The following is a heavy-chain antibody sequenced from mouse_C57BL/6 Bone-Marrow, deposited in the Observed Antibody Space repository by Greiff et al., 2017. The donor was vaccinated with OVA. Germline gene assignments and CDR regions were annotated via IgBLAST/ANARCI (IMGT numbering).Heavy chain of an antibody. CDR1: GFTFSSYA. J-gene: IGHJ1*03. CDR2: ISDGGSYT. Sequence: EVHLVESGGGLVKPGGSLKLSCAASGFTFSSYAMSWVRQTPEKRLEWVATISDGGSYTYYPDNVKGRFTISKDNAKNNLYLQMSHLKSEDTAMYYCARDLIYYGSSPYLGFDVWGTGTTVTVSS. D-gene: IGHD1-1*01. CDR3: ARDLIYYGSSPYLGFDV. V-gene: IGHV5-4*01.